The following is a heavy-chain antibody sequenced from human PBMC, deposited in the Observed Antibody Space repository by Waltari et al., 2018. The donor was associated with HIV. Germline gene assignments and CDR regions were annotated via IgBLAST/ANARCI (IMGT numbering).Heavy chain of an antibody. CDR3: ARRGFRFCSSTTCLDY. CDR1: GGSFSDYY. CDR2: INHSGRT. D-gene: IGHD2-2*01. Sequence: QVQLQQWGAGLFKPSETLSPTCAVYGGSFSDYYWTWNRQPPGKGLEWIGEINHSGRTNYKPPLKSRVTISVDTSKNQFSLKLSSVTAADTAVYYCARRGFRFCSSTTCLDYWGQGTLVTVSS. J-gene: IGHJ4*02. V-gene: IGHV4-34*01.